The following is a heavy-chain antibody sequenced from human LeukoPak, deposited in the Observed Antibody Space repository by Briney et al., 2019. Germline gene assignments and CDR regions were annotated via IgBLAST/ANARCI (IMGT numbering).Heavy chain of an antibody. CDR1: GYSFTSYW. J-gene: IGHJ3*02. CDR3: ARQSGYRMTKDGFDI. D-gene: IGHD2-2*03. V-gene: IGHV5-51*01. Sequence: GESLKISCKGSGYSFTSYWIGWVRQMPGKGLEWMGIIYPDDSETRYSPSLQGQVTISADKSTNTAYLQWSSLKASDTGMYYCARQSGYRMTKDGFDIWGQGTMVTVSS. CDR2: IYPDDSET.